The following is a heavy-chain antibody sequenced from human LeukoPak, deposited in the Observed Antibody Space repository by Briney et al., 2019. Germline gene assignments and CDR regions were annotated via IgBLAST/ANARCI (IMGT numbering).Heavy chain of an antibody. CDR3: ARSDYGGNSGYAFDI. CDR2: IYPGDSDT. J-gene: IGHJ3*02. D-gene: IGHD4-23*01. V-gene: IGHV5-51*01. Sequence: KRGESLKISCKGSGYSFTSYWIGWVRQMPGKGLEWMGIIYPGDSDTRYSPSFQGQVTISADKSISTAYLQWSSLKASDTAMYYCARSDYGGNSGYAFDIWGQGTMVTVSS. CDR1: GYSFTSYW.